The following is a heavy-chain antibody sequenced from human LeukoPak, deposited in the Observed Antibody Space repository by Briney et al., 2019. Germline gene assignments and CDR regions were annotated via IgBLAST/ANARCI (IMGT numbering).Heavy chain of an antibody. D-gene: IGHD5-24*01. CDR2: IYPGDSDI. CDR1: GYSFTSYW. Sequence: GEPLKISCKGSGYSFTSYWIGWVRQMPGKGLEWMGIIYPGDSDIRYSPSFQGQVTISADKSISTAYLQWSSLKASATAMYSCARPRDGYNSDAFDIWGQGTMVTVSS. V-gene: IGHV5-51*01. J-gene: IGHJ3*02. CDR3: ARPRDGYNSDAFDI.